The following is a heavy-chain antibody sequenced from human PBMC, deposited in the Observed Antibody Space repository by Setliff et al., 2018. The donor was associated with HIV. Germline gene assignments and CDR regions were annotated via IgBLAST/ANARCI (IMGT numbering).Heavy chain of an antibody. CDR2: INPNNGDT. J-gene: IGHJ6*03. CDR3: ARSGAGYSTGPLYYYMDV. Sequence: ASVKVSCKASRYTFTDYYMHWVRQAPGQGLEWMGWINPNNGDTNYAQHFQDGVSMTRDTSISTVYMELSRLGSDDTAVYYCARSGAGYSTGPLYYYMDVWGKGTTVTVSS. V-gene: IGHV1-2*02. D-gene: IGHD5-18*01. CDR1: RYTFTDYY.